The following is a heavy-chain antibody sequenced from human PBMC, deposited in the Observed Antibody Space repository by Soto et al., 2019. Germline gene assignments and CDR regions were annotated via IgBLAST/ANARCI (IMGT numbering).Heavy chain of an antibody. CDR3: ARDPGPRPAAIRGLGWFDP. CDR2: INRDGSEE. J-gene: IGHJ5*02. V-gene: IGHV3-7*03. D-gene: IGHD2-2*01. Sequence: EAQLVESGGGLVQPGGSLRLSCAASGVTFSGYWMSWVRQAPGKGLEWVASINRDGSEEHYVASVKGRFTISRDNAKNSVYLQMKSLRADDTAVYYWARDPGPRPAAIRGLGWFDPWGQGTLVTVSS. CDR1: GVTFSGYW.